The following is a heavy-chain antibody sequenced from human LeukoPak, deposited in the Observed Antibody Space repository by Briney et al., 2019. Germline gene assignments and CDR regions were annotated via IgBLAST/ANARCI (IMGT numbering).Heavy chain of an antibody. Sequence: ASVKVSCKASGYIFTDYYMHWVRQAPGQGLEWMGWINPNSGGTNYAQKFQGRVTMTRDTSISTAYMELSRLRSDDTAVYYCARDLYGDSSNYWGQGTLVTVSS. D-gene: IGHD4-17*01. CDR2: INPNSGGT. CDR3: ARDLYGDSSNY. J-gene: IGHJ4*02. V-gene: IGHV1-2*02. CDR1: GYIFTDYY.